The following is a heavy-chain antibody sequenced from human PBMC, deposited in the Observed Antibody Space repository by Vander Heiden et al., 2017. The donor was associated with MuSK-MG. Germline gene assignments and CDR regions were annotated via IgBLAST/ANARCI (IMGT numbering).Heavy chain of an antibody. CDR3: ARGRGNPPPRYFDR. J-gene: IGHJ2*01. V-gene: IGHV4-34*02. CDR1: GGSFSGYH. Sequence: QVQLQQWGAGLLKPSETLSLTCAVHGGSFSGYHWSGVRQSPGKGLEWIADIKHSGRTNYNPSLKSRVTISVDTAMNQISLNLTSVTAADTALDYCARGRGNPPPRYFDRWGRGTLVSVSS. CDR2: IKHSGRT. D-gene: IGHD1-26*01.